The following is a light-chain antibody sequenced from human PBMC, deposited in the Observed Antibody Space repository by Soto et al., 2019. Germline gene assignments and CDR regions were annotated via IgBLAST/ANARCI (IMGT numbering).Light chain of an antibody. V-gene: IGKV1-5*03. J-gene: IGKJ1*01. CDR2: KAS. CDR1: QSISSW. Sequence: DIQMTQSPSTLSASVGDRVTITCRASQSISSWLAWYQQKPGKAPKLLIYKASSLESGVPSRFSGSGSGTEFTLTSSSLQPDDFATYYCQQYNSYRTFGQGPKGEIK. CDR3: QQYNSYRT.